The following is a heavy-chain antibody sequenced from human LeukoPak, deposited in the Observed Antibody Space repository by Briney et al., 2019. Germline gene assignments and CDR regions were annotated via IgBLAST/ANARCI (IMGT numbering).Heavy chain of an antibody. J-gene: IGHJ4*02. V-gene: IGHV1-69*05. D-gene: IGHD2-15*01. CDR3: ARARYCSGGSCYFPPYFDY. Sequence: SVKVSCKASGGTFSSYAISWVRQAPGQGLEWMGGIIPIFGTANYAQKFQGRVTITTDESTSTAYMELSSLRSEDTAVYYCARARYCSGGSCYFPPYFDYWGQGTLVTVPS. CDR2: IIPIFGTA. CDR1: GGTFSSYA.